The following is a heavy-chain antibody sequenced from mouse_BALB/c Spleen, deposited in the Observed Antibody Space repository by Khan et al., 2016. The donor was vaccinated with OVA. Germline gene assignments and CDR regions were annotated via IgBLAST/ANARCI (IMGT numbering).Heavy chain of an antibody. CDR3: ARHGYGKGDAMDY. J-gene: IGHJ4*01. V-gene: IGHV5-12*02. Sequence: EVELVESGGGLVQPGGSLKLSCATSGFTFSDYYMYWVRQTPEKRLEWVAYISNGGGRTYYPDTVKGRFTISSDNAKNTLYLQMSRLKSDDAAMYYSARHGYGKGDAMDYWGQGTSVTVSS. D-gene: IGHD2-10*02. CDR1: GFTFSDYY. CDR2: ISNGGGRT.